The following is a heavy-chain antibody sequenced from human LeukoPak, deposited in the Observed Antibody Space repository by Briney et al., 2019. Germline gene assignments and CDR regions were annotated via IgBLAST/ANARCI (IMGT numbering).Heavy chain of an antibody. CDR2: TSSTSSTI. CDR3: ARGGGYSRDFDY. CDR1: GFTFRSYS. V-gene: IGHV3-48*01. D-gene: IGHD4-11*01. J-gene: IGHJ4*02. Sequence: GGSLRLSCAAPGFTFRSYSMNWVRQAPGKGLEWLSFTSSTSSTIYYADSVKGRFTISRDNAKNSLYLQMNSLRAEDTAVYYCARGGGYSRDFDYWGQGTLVTVSS.